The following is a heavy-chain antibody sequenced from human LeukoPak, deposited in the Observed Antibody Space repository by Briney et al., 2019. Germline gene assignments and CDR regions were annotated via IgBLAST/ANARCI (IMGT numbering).Heavy chain of an antibody. D-gene: IGHD3-3*01. V-gene: IGHV3-30-3*01. Sequence: GGSLRLSCAASGFTFSSYAMHWVRQAPGKGLEWVAVISYDGSNKYYADSVKGRFTISRDNSKNTLYLQMNSLRAEDTAVYYCASKLYDFWSGYTSYYGMDVWGQGATVTVSS. CDR3: ASKLYDFWSGYTSYYGMDV. CDR2: ISYDGSNK. J-gene: IGHJ6*02. CDR1: GFTFSSYA.